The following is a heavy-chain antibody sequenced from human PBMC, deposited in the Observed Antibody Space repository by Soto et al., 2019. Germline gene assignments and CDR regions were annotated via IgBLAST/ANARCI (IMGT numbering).Heavy chain of an antibody. CDR1: GGSINNSSYF. D-gene: IGHD5-12*01. CDR2: IYYSGNT. CDR3: ARDLGSGYRIPYFDY. Sequence: SETLSLTCTVSGGSINNSSYFWGWIRPPPGKGLEWIGSIYYSGNTYYIPSLKSRVTMSVDTSKNQFSLKLSSVTATDTAVYYCARDLGSGYRIPYFDYWGQGTLVTVSS. V-gene: IGHV4-39*07. J-gene: IGHJ4*02.